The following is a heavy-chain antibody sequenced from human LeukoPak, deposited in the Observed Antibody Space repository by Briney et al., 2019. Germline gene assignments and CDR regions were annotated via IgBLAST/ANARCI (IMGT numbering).Heavy chain of an antibody. CDR1: GFTFSSYE. D-gene: IGHD3-9*01. CDR2: ISSSGSTI. J-gene: IGHJ3*02. V-gene: IGHV3-48*03. Sequence: GGSLRLSCAASGFTFSSYEMNWVRQAPGKGLEWVSYISSSGSTIYYADSVKGRFTISRDNAKNSLYLQMNSPRAEDTAVYYCAREFGLRYFDWLLWGAFDIWGQGTTVTVSS. CDR3: AREFGLRYFDWLLWGAFDI.